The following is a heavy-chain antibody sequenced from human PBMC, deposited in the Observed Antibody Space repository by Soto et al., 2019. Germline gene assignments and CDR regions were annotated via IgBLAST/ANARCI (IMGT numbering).Heavy chain of an antibody. V-gene: IGHV4-34*01. CDR1: GGSFSGYY. Sequence: SETLSLTCAVYGGSFSGYYWSWIRQPPGKGLEWIGEINHSGGTNYNPSLKSRVTISVDTSKNQFSLKLSSVTAADTAVYYCARGPYSSSWAAYYYYGMDVWGQGTTVTVSS. D-gene: IGHD6-13*01. CDR2: INHSGGT. CDR3: ARGPYSSSWAAYYYYGMDV. J-gene: IGHJ6*02.